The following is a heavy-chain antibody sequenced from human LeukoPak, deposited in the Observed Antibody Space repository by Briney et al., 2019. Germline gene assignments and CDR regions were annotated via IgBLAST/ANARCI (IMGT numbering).Heavy chain of an antibody. CDR1: GFTFSSYA. Sequence: GGSLRLSCAASGFTFSSYAMSWVRQAPGKGLEWVSAISGSGGSTYYADSVKGRFTISRDNSKNTLYLQMNSLRAEDTAVYYCAKDLRPKLWRVDDAFDIWGQGTMVTVSS. V-gene: IGHV3-23*01. D-gene: IGHD3-10*01. J-gene: IGHJ3*02. CDR2: ISGSGGST. CDR3: AKDLRPKLWRVDDAFDI.